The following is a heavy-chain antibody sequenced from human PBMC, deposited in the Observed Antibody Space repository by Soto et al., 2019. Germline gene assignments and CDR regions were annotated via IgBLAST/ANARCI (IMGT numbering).Heavy chain of an antibody. CDR3: ARGLISGYSLSAAFDI. D-gene: IGHD3-22*01. V-gene: IGHV4-59*01. CDR2: IYYSGST. Sequence: PSETLSLTCTGCSGAISSYYWSWIRQPPGKGLEWIGYIYYSGSTNYNPSLKSRVTISVDTSKNQFSLKLSSVTAADTAVYYCARGLISGYSLSAAFDIWGQGTMLTVSS. J-gene: IGHJ3*02. CDR1: SGAISSYY.